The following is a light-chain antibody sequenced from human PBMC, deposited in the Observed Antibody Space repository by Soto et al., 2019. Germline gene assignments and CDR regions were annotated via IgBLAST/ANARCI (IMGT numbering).Light chain of an antibody. CDR3: CSYAGSSTYG. J-gene: IGLJ1*01. Sequence: QSVLTQPASVSGSPGQSITISCTGTSSDVGSYNLVSWYQQHPGKAPKVMIYEVSKRPSGVPNRFSGSKSGNTASLTISGLQAEDEADYYCCSYAGSSTYGFGTGTKVTVL. CDR1: SSDVGSYNL. CDR2: EVS. V-gene: IGLV2-23*02.